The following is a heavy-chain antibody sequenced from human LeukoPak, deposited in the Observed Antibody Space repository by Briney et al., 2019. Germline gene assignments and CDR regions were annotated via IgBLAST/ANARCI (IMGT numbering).Heavy chain of an antibody. V-gene: IGHV3-30*18. J-gene: IGHJ4*02. CDR3: AKGGRYFDY. CDR1: GFXFSSYW. CDR2: ISYDGSNK. Sequence: GGSLRLSCAASGFXFSSYWMHWVRQAPGKGLEWVAVISYDGSNKYYADSVKGRFTISRDNSKNTLYLQMNSLRAEDTAVYYCAKGGRYFDYWGQGTLVTVSS.